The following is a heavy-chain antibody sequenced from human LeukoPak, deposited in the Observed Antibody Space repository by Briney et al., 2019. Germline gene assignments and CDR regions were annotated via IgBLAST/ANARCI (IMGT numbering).Heavy chain of an antibody. V-gene: IGHV3-48*03. J-gene: IGHJ5*02. CDR1: GFTFSSYE. CDR2: ISSSGSTI. Sequence: PGGSLRLSCAASGFTFSSYEMNWVRQAPGKGLQWVSYISSSGSTIYYTDSVKGRFTISRDNAKNSLFLQMNSLRAEDTAVYYCARGLSGYYDSRGLNWFDPWGQGTLVTVSS. CDR3: ARGLSGYYDSRGLNWFDP. D-gene: IGHD3-22*01.